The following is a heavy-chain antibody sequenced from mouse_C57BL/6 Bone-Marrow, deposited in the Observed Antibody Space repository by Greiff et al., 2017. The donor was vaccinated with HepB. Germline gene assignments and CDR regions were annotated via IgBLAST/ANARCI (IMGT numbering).Heavy chain of an antibody. CDR2: INPGSGGT. CDR3: ATGTSD. J-gene: IGHJ2*01. D-gene: IGHD4-1*01. CDR1: GYAFTNYL. V-gene: IGHV1-54*01. Sequence: QVQLQQSGAELVRPGTSVKVSCKASGYAFTNYLIEWVKQRPGQGLEWIGVINPGSGGTNYNEKFKGKATLTADKSASTAYMQLSSLTSEDSAVYFCATGTSDWGKGTTLTVAS.